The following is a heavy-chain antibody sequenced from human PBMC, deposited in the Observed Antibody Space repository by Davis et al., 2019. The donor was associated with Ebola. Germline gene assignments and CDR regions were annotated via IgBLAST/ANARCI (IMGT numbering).Heavy chain of an antibody. Sequence: SETLSLTCSVSGGSISSNYWSWIRQPPGKGLEWIGYIYHSGRTYYNPSLKSRVTISIDKFKNQFSLKLTSVTAADTAVYYCARLSGSGTYYRNWFDSWGQGALVTVSS. V-gene: IGHV4-59*08. CDR1: GGSISSNY. D-gene: IGHD3-10*01. CDR2: IYHSGRT. CDR3: ARLSGSGTYYRNWFDS. J-gene: IGHJ5*01.